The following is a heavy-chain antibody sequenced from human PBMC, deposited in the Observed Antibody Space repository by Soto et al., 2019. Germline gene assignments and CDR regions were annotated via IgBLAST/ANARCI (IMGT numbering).Heavy chain of an antibody. V-gene: IGHV4-31*03. CDR2: IYYSGAT. CDR1: GGSIITTTYY. J-gene: IGHJ4*02. D-gene: IGHD4-4*01. Sequence: SETLSLTCTVSGGSIITTTYYWGWLRQPPGKGLEWIGYIYYSGATYYNPSLKSRVTISVDTSKNQFSLKLTSVTAADTAVYYCARVSLQYSPNYFDYWGQGTLVTVSS. CDR3: ARVSLQYSPNYFDY.